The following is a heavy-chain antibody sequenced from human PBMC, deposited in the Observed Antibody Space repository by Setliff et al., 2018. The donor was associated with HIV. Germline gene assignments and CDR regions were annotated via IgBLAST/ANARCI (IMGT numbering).Heavy chain of an antibody. CDR3: ARHTLSLNPFDP. CDR1: GASSIYF. Sequence: SETLSLTCTVSGASSIYFWSWIRQPPGKALEWIGYIYNSGSTNYNPSLRSRGTISVDTSKNQFSLKLRSVTAADTAVYYCARHTLSLNPFDPWGQGTLVTVSS. CDR2: IYNSGST. V-gene: IGHV4-59*08. J-gene: IGHJ5*02.